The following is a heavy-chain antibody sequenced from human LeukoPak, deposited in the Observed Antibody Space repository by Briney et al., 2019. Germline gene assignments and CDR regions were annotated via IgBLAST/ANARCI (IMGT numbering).Heavy chain of an antibody. J-gene: IGHJ4*02. CDR2: ISGSGSST. D-gene: IGHD3-22*01. CDR1: GFTFSSYG. Sequence: GGSLRLSCAASGFTFSSYGMSWVRQAPGKGLEWVSAISGSGSSTYYADSVKGRFTISRDNSKNTLSLQMNSLRAEDTAVYYCAKGGSFYDSSGYADYWGQGTLVTVSS. V-gene: IGHV3-23*01. CDR3: AKGGSFYDSSGYADY.